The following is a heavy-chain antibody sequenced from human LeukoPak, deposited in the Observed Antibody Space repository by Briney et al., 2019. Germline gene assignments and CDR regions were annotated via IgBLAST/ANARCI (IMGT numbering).Heavy chain of an antibody. D-gene: IGHD3-10*01. CDR1: GFTFSEYW. CDR2: IKKDGSEK. CDR3: ARYYYGSGTSFDP. V-gene: IGHV3-7*01. J-gene: IGHJ5*02. Sequence: GGSLRLSCAASGFTFSEYWMGWLRQAPGKGLEWVANIKKDGSEKHYVDSVKGRFTISRDNAKNSLYLQMSSLRAEDTAVFYCARYYYGSGTSFDPWGQGTLVTVSS.